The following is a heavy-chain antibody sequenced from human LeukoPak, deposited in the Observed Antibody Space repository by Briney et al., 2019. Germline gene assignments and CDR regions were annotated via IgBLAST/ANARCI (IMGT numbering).Heavy chain of an antibody. D-gene: IGHD3-22*01. CDR3: ARGRAYYGSSGYSDY. V-gene: IGHV1-69*04. J-gene: IGHJ4*02. CDR2: IIPILGIA. Sequence: ASVKVSCKASGGTFSSYAISWVRQAPGQGLEWMGRIIPILGIANYAQKFQGRVTITADKSTSTAYMELSSLRSEDTAVYYCARGRAYYGSSGYSDYWGQGTLVTVSS. CDR1: GGTFSSYA.